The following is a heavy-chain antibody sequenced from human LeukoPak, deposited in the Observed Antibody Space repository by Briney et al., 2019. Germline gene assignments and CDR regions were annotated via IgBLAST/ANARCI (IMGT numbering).Heavy chain of an antibody. Sequence: PSETLSLTCTVSGGSMSSYYWSWIRQPPGEGLEWIGYIYYSGSTNYNPSLKSRVTISVDTSKNQFTLKLSSVTAADTAVYYCARGRYGWLPFDYWGQGTLVTVSS. V-gene: IGHV4-59*01. CDR2: IYYSGST. CDR1: GGSMSSYY. D-gene: IGHD3-16*01. J-gene: IGHJ4*02. CDR3: ARGRYGWLPFDY.